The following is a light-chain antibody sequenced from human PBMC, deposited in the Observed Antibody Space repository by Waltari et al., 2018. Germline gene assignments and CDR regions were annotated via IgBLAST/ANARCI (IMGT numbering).Light chain of an antibody. V-gene: IGKV3-15*01. Sequence: EKVMTQSPATLSVSPGEVVTLSCRASQIVSSNVAWYQHRPGQAPRLLIYDASSRASGVPARFSGSWSGTEFTLTISGLQSEDGALYYCQQYNDWYSFGQGTKLEIK. CDR2: DAS. CDR3: QQYNDWYS. J-gene: IGKJ2*03. CDR1: QIVSSN.